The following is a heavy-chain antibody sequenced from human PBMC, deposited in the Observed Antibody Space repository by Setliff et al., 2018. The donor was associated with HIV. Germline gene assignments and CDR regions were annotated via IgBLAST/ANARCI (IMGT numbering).Heavy chain of an antibody. CDR2: ISYDGSYK. CDR1: GFTFGSYA. V-gene: IGHV3-30*04. D-gene: IGHD4-4*01. J-gene: IGHJ3*02. Sequence: GGSLRLSCAASGFTFGSYAMHWVRQAPGKGLEWVAVISYDGSYKYYADSVKGRFTISRDNSKNTLYVQMNSLRADDTAVYYCVRDLTTIVTRKVFDIWGQGTMGTVS. CDR3: VRDLTTIVTRKVFDI.